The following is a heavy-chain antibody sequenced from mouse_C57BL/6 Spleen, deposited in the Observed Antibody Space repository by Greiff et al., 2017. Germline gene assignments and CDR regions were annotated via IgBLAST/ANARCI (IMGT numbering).Heavy chain of an antibody. CDR2: ISSGGSYT. Sequence: EVKLVESGGDLVKPGGSLKLSCAASGFTFSSYGMSWVRQTPDKRLEWVATISSGGSYTYYPDSVKGRFTISRDNAKNTLYLQMRSLKSEDTAMYYCARQPYYGNYNWYFDVWGTVTTVTVSS. V-gene: IGHV5-6*01. CDR3: ARQPYYGNYNWYFDV. CDR1: GFTFSSYG. D-gene: IGHD2-10*01. J-gene: IGHJ1*03.